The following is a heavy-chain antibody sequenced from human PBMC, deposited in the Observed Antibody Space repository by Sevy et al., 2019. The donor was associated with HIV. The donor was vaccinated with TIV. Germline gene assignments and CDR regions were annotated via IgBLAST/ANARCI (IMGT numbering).Heavy chain of an antibody. D-gene: IGHD5-12*01. CDR2: ISGSGGST. Sequence: GWSLRLSFAASGFTFSSYAMSWVRQAPGKGLEWVSAISGSGGSTHYADSVKGQFTISRDNSKNPLYLQMNSLRAEDTAVYYCATLGYSGYDDVLDYWGQGTLVTVSS. CDR3: ATLGYSGYDDVLDY. J-gene: IGHJ4*02. V-gene: IGHV3-23*01. CDR1: GFTFSSYA.